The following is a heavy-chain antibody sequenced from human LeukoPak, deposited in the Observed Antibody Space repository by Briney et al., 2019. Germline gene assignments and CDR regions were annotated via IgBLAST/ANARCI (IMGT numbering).Heavy chain of an antibody. CDR3: ARDPTRYSYDPKDPSYYFDY. CDR2: IIPIFGTA. Sequence: ASVKVSCKASGGTFSSYAISWVRQAPGQGLEWMGGIIPIFGTANYAQKFQGRVTITADESTSTAYMELSSLRSEDTAVYYCARDPTRYSYDPKDPSYYFDYWGQGTLVTVSS. V-gene: IGHV1-69*13. J-gene: IGHJ4*02. CDR1: GGTFSSYA. D-gene: IGHD5-18*01.